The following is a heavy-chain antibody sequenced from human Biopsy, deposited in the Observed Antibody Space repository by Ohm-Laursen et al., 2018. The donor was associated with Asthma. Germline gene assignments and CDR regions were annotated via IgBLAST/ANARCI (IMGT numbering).Heavy chain of an antibody. Sequence: GTLSLTCSMYGLSSSGYYWTWIRQPPGKGLEWIGESDHRGNTNINPTLKSRVTISKDKSANEFSLKMRSVTAADTAIYYCARGPEWFGLDIWGQGTTVTVSS. CDR2: SDHRGNT. CDR3: ARGPEWFGLDI. D-gene: IGHD3-3*01. V-gene: IGHV4-34*01. J-gene: IGHJ6*02. CDR1: GLSSSGYY.